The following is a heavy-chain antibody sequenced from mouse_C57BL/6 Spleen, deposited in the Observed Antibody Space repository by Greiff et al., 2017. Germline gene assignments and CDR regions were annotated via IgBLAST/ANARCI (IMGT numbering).Heavy chain of an antibody. CDR2: IYPGSGNT. D-gene: IGHD2-5*01. CDR3: ARDSNYEGAMDY. CDR1: GYTFTDYY. V-gene: IGHV1-76*01. J-gene: IGHJ4*01. Sequence: VQLQQSGAELVRPGASVKLSCKASGYTFTDYYINWVKQRPGQGLEWIARIYPGSGNTYYNEKFKGKATLTAEKSSSTAYMQLSSLTSEDSAVYFCARDSNYEGAMDYWGQGTSVTVSS.